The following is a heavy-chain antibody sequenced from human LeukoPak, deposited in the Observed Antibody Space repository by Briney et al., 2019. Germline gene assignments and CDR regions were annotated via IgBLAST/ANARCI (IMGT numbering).Heavy chain of an antibody. Sequence: GGSLRLSCAASGFTVSSNYMTWVRPAPGKGLEWVSVINKNAITYYADTVKGRFTISRDNPKNMPYLQMNRLRAEDTAGYYCARSLRVRGVPDYMDVWGKGTTGISSS. CDR1: GFTVSSNY. CDR3: ARSLRVRGVPDYMDV. CDR2: INKNAIT. V-gene: IGHV3-53*01. D-gene: IGHD3-10*01. J-gene: IGHJ6*03.